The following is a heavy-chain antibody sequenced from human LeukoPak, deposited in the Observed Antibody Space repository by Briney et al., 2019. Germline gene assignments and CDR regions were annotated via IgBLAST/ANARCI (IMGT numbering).Heavy chain of an antibody. CDR3: AQKGGADN. CDR2: ISYDGSNK. D-gene: IGHD2-15*01. CDR1: GFTFSSYG. V-gene: IGHV3-30*18. J-gene: IGHJ4*02. Sequence: SGGSLRLSCAASGFTFSSYGMHWVRQAPGKGLEWVAVISYDGSNKYYADSVKGRFTISRDNAKNSLYLQMNSLRDEDTAVYYCAQKGGADNWGQGTLVTVSS.